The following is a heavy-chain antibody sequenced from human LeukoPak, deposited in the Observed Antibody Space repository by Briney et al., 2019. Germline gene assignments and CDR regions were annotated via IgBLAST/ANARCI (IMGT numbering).Heavy chain of an antibody. CDR3: ARSLRLGPFDY. CDR1: GGSISSGSYF. CDR2: IYHSGGT. J-gene: IGHJ4*02. V-gene: IGHV4-30-2*01. Sequence: SQTLFLTCTVSGGSISSGSYFWSWIRQPPGKGLEWIGYIYHSGGTYYNPSLKSRVTISVDMSKNQFSLRLNSVTAADTAVYYCARSLRLGPFDYWGQGTLVTVSS. D-gene: IGHD6-19*01.